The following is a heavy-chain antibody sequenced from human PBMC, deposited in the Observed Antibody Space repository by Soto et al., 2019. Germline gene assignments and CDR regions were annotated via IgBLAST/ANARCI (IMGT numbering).Heavy chain of an antibody. CDR3: ERYRVIMFGGVIVTHTPYFDY. J-gene: IGHJ4*02. Sequence: SQNLSLTCDISGDSVSSNSAAWNWIRQSPSRGLEWLGRTYYRSKWYNDYAVSVKSRITINPDTSKNQFSLQLNSVTPEDTAVYHCERYRVIMFGGVIVTHTPYFDYWGQGTLVTASS. CDR2: TYYRSKWYN. V-gene: IGHV6-1*01. D-gene: IGHD3-16*02. CDR1: GDSVSSNSAA.